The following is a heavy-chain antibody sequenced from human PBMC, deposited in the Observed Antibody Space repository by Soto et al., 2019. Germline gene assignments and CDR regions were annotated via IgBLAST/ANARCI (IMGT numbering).Heavy chain of an antibody. Sequence: SGPTLVNPTQTLTLTCTFSGFSLSTSGVGVGWIRQPPGKALEWLGIIFWDDDKRYRPSLKRRLSITKDTSRNQLVLTMTNMDPVDTATYYCAHLPWKELWPRAPVVNWGQGTPVTSPQ. CDR1: GFSLSTSGVG. CDR2: IFWDDDK. CDR3: AHLPWKELWPRAPVVN. J-gene: IGHJ4*02. D-gene: IGHD1-1*01. V-gene: IGHV2-5*02.